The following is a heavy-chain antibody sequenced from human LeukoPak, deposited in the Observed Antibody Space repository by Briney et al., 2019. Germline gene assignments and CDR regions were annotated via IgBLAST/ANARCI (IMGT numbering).Heavy chain of an antibody. CDR3: ARVEVVVVAANYYFDY. D-gene: IGHD2-15*01. CDR1: GVSFSGYY. CDR2: INHSGST. J-gene: IGHJ4*02. Sequence: SETLSLTCAVYGVSFSGYYWSWIRQPPGKGLEWIGEINHSGSTNYNPSLKSRVTISVDTSKNQFSLKLSSVTAADTAVYYCARVEVVVVAANYYFDYWGQGTLVTVSS. V-gene: IGHV4-34*01.